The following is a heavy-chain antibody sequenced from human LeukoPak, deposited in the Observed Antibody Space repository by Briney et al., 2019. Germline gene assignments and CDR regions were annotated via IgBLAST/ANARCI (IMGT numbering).Heavy chain of an antibody. Sequence: GGSLRLSCPASAFTFGAIAMHWVRQGPGKGLEWVAIISYDGRNNHYADSVKGRFTISRDNSKNTLHLQMNSLRAEDTAVYYRGKLGFDSSGAHTLFDYWGQGTQVTVSS. CDR1: AFTFGAIA. CDR2: ISYDGRNN. CDR3: GKLGFDSSGAHTLFDY. V-gene: IGHV3-30*18. D-gene: IGHD3-22*01. J-gene: IGHJ4*02.